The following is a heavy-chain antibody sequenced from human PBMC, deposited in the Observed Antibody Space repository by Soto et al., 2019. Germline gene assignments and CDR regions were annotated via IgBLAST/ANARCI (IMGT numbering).Heavy chain of an antibody. CDR2: INHSGDT. V-gene: IGHV4-34*01. Sequence: QVQLQQWGAGLLKPWETLSLTCAVYGGSFSGYYWSWLRQTPEKGLEWIGEINHSGDTKYNPTLETRVTISVDTSKNQFSLKVNSVSAADTAVYYCATTGGMDVWGQGATLTVSS. CDR3: ATTGGMDV. J-gene: IGHJ6*02. CDR1: GGSFSGYY.